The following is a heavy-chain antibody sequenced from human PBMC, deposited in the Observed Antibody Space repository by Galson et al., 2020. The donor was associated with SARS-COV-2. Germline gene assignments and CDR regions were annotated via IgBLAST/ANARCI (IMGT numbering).Heavy chain of an antibody. J-gene: IGHJ5*02. CDR1: GDSVSSNSAA. D-gene: IGHD5-18*01. CDR2: TYYRSKWYN. Sequence: SQTLSLTCAISGDSVSSNSAAWNWIRQSPSRGLEWLGRTYYRSKWYNDYAVSVKSRITINPDTSKNQFSLQLNSVTPEDTAVYYCARDWAVDTAMVSTNEKLTNWFDPWGQGTLVTVSS. CDR3: ARDWAVDTAMVSTNEKLTNWFDP. V-gene: IGHV6-1*01.